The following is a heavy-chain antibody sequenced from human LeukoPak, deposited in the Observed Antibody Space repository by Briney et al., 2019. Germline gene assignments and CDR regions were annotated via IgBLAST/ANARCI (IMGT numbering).Heavy chain of an antibody. CDR1: RGTFSSYA. CDR3: ATPRAEYQLLYVNAFDI. Sequence: SVKVSCKASRGTFSSYAISWVRQAPGQGLEWMGGIIPIFGTANYAQKFQGRVTITADESTSTAYMELSSLRSEDTAVYYCATPRAEYQLLYVNAFDIWGQGTMVTVSS. D-gene: IGHD2-2*02. J-gene: IGHJ3*02. CDR2: IIPIFGTA. V-gene: IGHV1-69*01.